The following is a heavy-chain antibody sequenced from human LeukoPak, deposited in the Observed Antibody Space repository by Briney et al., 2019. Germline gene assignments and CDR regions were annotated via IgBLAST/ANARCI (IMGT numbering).Heavy chain of an antibody. J-gene: IGHJ3*02. CDR1: GFTFSNYY. Sequence: PGGSLRLSCAASGFTFSNYYMNWVRQAPGKGLEWVSYISGSSSTIYYADSVKGRFTISRDNANNSLYLQMHSLRAEDTAAYYCARDQGGGVLDIWGQGTMVTVSS. CDR3: ARDQGGGVLDI. D-gene: IGHD3-16*01. V-gene: IGHV3-48*01. CDR2: ISGSSSTI.